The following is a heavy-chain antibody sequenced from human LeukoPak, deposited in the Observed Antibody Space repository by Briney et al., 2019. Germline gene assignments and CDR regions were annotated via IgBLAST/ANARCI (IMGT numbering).Heavy chain of an antibody. Sequence: SETLSLTCAVSGGSISSSNWWSWVRQPPGKGLEWIGEIYHSGSTNYNPSLKSRVTMSVDTSKNQFSLKLSSVTAADTAVYYCARERYYYGSGSYYYMDVWGKGTTVTISS. J-gene: IGHJ6*03. V-gene: IGHV4-4*02. CDR3: ARERYYYGSGSYYYMDV. CDR2: IYHSGST. CDR1: GGSISSSNW. D-gene: IGHD3-10*01.